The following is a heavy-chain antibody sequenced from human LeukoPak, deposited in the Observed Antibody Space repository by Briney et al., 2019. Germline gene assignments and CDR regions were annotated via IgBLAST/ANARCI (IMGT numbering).Heavy chain of an antibody. CDR2: INSEGSST. CDR3: ATYRQVLLPFDS. CDR1: GFTFSSYW. D-gene: IGHD5-18*01. Sequence: GGSLRLSCAASGFTFSSYWMHWVRQAPGKGLVWVSRINSEGSSTSYADSLRGRFTISRDNSKSTLSLQMNSLRAEDTAIYYCATYRQVLLPFDSWGQGTLVTVSS. J-gene: IGHJ4*02. V-gene: IGHV3-74*01.